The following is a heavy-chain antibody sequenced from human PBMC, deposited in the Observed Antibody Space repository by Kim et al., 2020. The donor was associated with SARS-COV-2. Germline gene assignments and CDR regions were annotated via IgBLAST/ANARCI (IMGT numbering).Heavy chain of an antibody. CDR2: IKGDGSER. CDR3: ARGRSPDF. CDR1: GFTFSDYW. J-gene: IGHJ4*02. Sequence: GGSLRLSCAASGFTFSDYWMSWVRQAPGKGLEWVANIKGDGSERYYVDSVKGRFTISKDNAKNSLYLQMNSLRVEDTAVYYCARGRSPDFWGQGILVTVS. V-gene: IGHV3-7*01.